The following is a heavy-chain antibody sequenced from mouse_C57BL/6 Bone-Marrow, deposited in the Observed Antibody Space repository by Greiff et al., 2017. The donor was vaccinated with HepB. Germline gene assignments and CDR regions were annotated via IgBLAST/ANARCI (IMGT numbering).Heavy chain of an antibody. CDR3: TKYDCDGGGYAMDY. V-gene: IGHV5-9-1*02. CDR2: ISSGGDYI. D-gene: IGHD2-4*01. CDR1: GFTFSSYA. J-gene: IGHJ4*01. Sequence: EVKVVESGEGLVKPGGSLKLSCEASGFTFSSYAMSWVRQTPEKRLEWVAYISSGGDYIYYADTVKGRFTISRDNARNTLYLQMSSLKSEDTAMYYCTKYDCDGGGYAMDYWGQGTSVTVSS.